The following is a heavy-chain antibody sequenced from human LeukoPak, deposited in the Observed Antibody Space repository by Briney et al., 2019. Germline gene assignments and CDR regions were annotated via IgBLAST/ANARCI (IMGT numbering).Heavy chain of an antibody. D-gene: IGHD4-17*01. Sequence: PGGSLRLSCAASGFTFSSYAMNWVRQAPGKGLEWVSSITSSAYIYYADSVKGRFTISRDNAKNSPFLQMNSLRVEDTAIYYCARVSGDYYHTVDTWGQGTLVTVSS. CDR1: GFTFSSYA. CDR2: ITSSAYI. V-gene: IGHV3-21*01. J-gene: IGHJ5*02. CDR3: ARVSGDYYHTVDT.